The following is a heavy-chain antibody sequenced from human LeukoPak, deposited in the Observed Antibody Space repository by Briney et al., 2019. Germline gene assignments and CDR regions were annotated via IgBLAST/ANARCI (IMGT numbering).Heavy chain of an antibody. Sequence: SETLSLTCTVSGGSMSSDYWSWIRQPAGKGLEWIGRIYTRGSTNYNPSLKSRVTMSVDTSKNQFSLKLSSVTAADTAVYYCARDGGYSEYYYYYYGMDVWGQGTTVTVSS. CDR3: ARDGGYSEYYYYYYGMDV. CDR1: GGSMSSDY. D-gene: IGHD5-18*01. CDR2: IYTRGST. J-gene: IGHJ6*02. V-gene: IGHV4-4*07.